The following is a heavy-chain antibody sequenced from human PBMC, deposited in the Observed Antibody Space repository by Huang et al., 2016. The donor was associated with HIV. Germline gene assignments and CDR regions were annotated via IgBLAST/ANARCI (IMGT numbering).Heavy chain of an antibody. J-gene: IGHJ2*01. Sequence: QVQLVQSVAEVKKPGASVKVSCKASGYNFTSYALHWVRQAPGQRTEWMGRINAADGNTKNSQQFQGRVTITRDTSASIVYMELSSLRSEDTAVYYCARDRLYCSGGTCYSNWYFDLWGRGTLVTVSS. CDR2: INAADGNT. CDR1: GYNFTSYA. V-gene: IGHV1-3*01. D-gene: IGHD2-15*01. CDR3: ARDRLYCSGGTCYSNWYFDL.